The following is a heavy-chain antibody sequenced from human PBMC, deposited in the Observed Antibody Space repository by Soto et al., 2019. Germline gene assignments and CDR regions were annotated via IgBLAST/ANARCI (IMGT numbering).Heavy chain of an antibody. Sequence: QVQLVESGGGVVQPGRSLRLCCAASGFTFSSYGMHWVRQAPGKGLEWVAVISYDGSNKYYADSVKGRFTISRDNSKNTLYLQMNSLRAEDTAVYYCAKDLMIVRGAGYWGQGTLVTVSS. V-gene: IGHV3-30*18. CDR1: GFTFSSYG. J-gene: IGHJ4*02. CDR3: AKDLMIVRGAGY. CDR2: ISYDGSNK. D-gene: IGHD3-22*01.